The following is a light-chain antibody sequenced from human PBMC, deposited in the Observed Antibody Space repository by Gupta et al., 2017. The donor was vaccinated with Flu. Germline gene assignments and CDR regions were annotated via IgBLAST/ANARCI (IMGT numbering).Light chain of an antibody. CDR2: DVT. CDR3: SSHAVRVTWV. Sequence: QSAPPQPRSVSGSPGQSVTISCTGSSNDVGGSNRVSWYQQRPGKAPKLILYDVTERPSGVPDRFSGSKSGNTASLTIAGLQADDEADYYCSSHAVRVTWVFGTGTTVTVL. CDR1: SNDVGGSNR. J-gene: IGLJ1*01. V-gene: IGLV2-11*01.